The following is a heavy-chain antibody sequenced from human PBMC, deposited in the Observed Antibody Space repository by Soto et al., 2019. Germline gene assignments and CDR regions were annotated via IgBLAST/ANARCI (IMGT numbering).Heavy chain of an antibody. D-gene: IGHD3-3*01. J-gene: IGHJ4*01. Sequence: QVQLVQSGAEVKRPGSSVKVSCKASGGTFSNSPIAWVRLAPGQGLEWMGGVIPIFSIVKYAQKFQGRVTFTADDSTSTAYMELSNLTSEDTAVYYCARGRTIFGVVNFEYWRQGTLVTLSS. V-gene: IGHV1-69*01. CDR2: VIPIFSIV. CDR3: ARGRTIFGVVNFEY. CDR1: GGTFSNSP.